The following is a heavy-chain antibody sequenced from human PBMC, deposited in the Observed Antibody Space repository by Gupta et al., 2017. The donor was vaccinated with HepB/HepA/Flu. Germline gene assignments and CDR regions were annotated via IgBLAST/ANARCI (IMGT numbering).Heavy chain of an antibody. J-gene: IGHJ3*02. CDR3: ARDAIQLGIDDFDI. CDR1: GGTFRTNT. Sequence: QVQLVQSGAEVKKPGSSVTVTCKASGGTFRTNTISWVRQAPGQGLEWVGGIIPIFGTASYAQKFQDRVTIIADESRTTAYMELRSLTSEDTAMYYCARDAIQLGIDDFDIWGQGTMVTVSS. CDR2: IIPIFGTA. V-gene: IGHV1-69*01. D-gene: IGHD5-24*01.